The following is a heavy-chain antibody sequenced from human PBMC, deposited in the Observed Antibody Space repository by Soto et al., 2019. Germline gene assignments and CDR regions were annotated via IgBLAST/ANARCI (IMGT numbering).Heavy chain of an antibody. CDR3: AREWSGYCSGGSCYFIDY. CDR1: GGSFSGYY. CDR2: INHSGST. V-gene: IGHV4-34*01. Sequence: PSETLSLTCAVYGGSFSGYYWSWIRQPPGKGLELIGEINHSGSTNYNPSLKSRVTISVDTSKNHFSLKLSSVTAADTAVYYCAREWSGYCSGGSCYFIDYWGQGTQVTVSS. J-gene: IGHJ4*02. D-gene: IGHD2-15*01.